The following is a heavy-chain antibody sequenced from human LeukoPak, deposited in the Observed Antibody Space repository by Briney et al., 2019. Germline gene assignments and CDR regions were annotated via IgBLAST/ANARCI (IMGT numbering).Heavy chain of an antibody. CDR2: ISSSGSTI. J-gene: IGHJ4*02. CDR3: ASPVGYSSSWD. CDR1: GFTFSSYE. Sequence: AGGSLSLSCAASGFTFSSYEMNWVRQAPGKGLEWVSYISSSGSTIYYADSVKGRFTISRDNAKNSLYLQMNSLRAEDTAVYYCASPVGYSSSWDWGQGTLVTVSS. D-gene: IGHD6-13*01. V-gene: IGHV3-48*03.